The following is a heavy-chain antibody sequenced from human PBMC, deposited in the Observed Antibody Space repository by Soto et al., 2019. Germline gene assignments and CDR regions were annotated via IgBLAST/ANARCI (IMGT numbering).Heavy chain of an antibody. D-gene: IGHD1-1*01. CDR1: GFTFSSYA. CDR3: AKDQKVRSELEVRYLDA. CDR2: ISASGGRT. J-gene: IGHJ2*01. Sequence: EVQVLESGGGLVQPGGSLRLSCAASGFTFSSYAMSWVRQAPGKGLEWVSGISASGGRTYDADSVRGRFIISRDNSKNTLYLQMNSLRGEDTAVYYCAKDQKVRSELEVRYLDAWGRGTLVTVSS. V-gene: IGHV3-23*01.